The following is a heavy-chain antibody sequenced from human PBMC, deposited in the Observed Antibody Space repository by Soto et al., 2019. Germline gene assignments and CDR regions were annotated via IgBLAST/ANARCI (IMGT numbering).Heavy chain of an antibody. J-gene: IGHJ6*03. CDR1: GGSISSSNYF. CDR3: ARQQPYYYYMDV. Sequence: SETLSLTCTVSGGSISSSNYFWGWIRQPPGKGLEWIGSIFYSGSTYYNPSLKSRVTISVDTSKSQFSLKLTSVTAAETAVYYCARQQPYYYYMDVWGKGTTVTVS. V-gene: IGHV4-39*01. CDR2: IFYSGST.